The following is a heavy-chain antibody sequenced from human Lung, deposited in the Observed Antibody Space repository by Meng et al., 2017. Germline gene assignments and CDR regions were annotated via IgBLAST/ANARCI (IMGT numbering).Heavy chain of an antibody. J-gene: IGHJ4*02. Sequence: QVQLQQLGAGLLKPSETLSLTCVVYGGSCSDYYWSWIRQPPGKGLEWIGEINHSGSTNYNPSLESRATISVDTSQNNLSLKLSSVTAADSAVYYCARGPTTMAHDFDYWGQGTLVTVSS. CDR2: INHSGST. D-gene: IGHD4-11*01. V-gene: IGHV4-34*01. CDR1: GGSCSDYY. CDR3: ARGPTTMAHDFDY.